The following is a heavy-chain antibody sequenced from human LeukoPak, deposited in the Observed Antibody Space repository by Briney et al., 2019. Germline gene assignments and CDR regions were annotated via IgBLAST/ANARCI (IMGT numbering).Heavy chain of an antibody. CDR2: IYTTGST. V-gene: IGHV4-4*07. D-gene: IGHD5-18*01. J-gene: IGHJ3*02. CDR1: GASISSSY. Sequence: SETLSLTCTVSGASISSSYWSWIRRPAGKGLEWIGRIYTTGSTNYSPSLKSRVTMSVDTSKNQFSLKLSSVTAADTAVYYCARYTAMVAFHAHGFDIWGKGTMVTVS. CDR3: ARYTAMVAFHAHGFDI.